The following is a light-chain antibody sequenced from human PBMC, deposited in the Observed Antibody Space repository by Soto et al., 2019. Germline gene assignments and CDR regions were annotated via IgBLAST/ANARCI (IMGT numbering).Light chain of an antibody. CDR2: NVS. CDR1: SSDVGGYNY. V-gene: IGLV2-14*01. J-gene: IGLJ2*01. Sequence: QSALTQPASVSGSPGQSITISCTGTSSDVGGYNYVSWYQQHPGKAPKLMIYNVSNRPSGVSNRFSGSKSGNTASLTISGLQAEDEGHYYCSSCTRTNTVLFGGGTKVTVL. CDR3: SSCTRTNTVL.